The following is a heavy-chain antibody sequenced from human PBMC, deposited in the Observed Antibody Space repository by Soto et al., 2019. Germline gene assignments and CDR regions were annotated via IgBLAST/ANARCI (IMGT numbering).Heavy chain of an antibody. Sequence: QVQLVESGGGVVQPGRSLRLSCAASGFTFGSYAMHWVRQAPGKGLEWVAVISHDGNNQYYADSVKGRFTISRDNSKNTLFLQMGRLRPEDTAVYYCARDRCAGVPYYFDSWGQGTLVTVSS. D-gene: IGHD6-6*01. V-gene: IGHV3-30-3*01. CDR3: ARDRCAGVPYYFDS. CDR1: GFTFGSYA. J-gene: IGHJ4*02. CDR2: ISHDGNNQ.